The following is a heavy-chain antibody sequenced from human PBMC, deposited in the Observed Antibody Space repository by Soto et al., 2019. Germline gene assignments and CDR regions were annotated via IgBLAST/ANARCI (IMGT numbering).Heavy chain of an antibody. D-gene: IGHD5-12*01. Sequence: QVQLVQSGAEVKKPGSSVKVSCKASGGTFSSYTISWVRQAPGQGLEWMGRIIPILGIANYAQKFQGRVTITADKSTSTAYMELSSLRSEDTAVYYCARGRGYSGYDGGFDYWGQGTLVTVSS. CDR2: IIPILGIA. V-gene: IGHV1-69*02. CDR3: ARGRGYSGYDGGFDY. J-gene: IGHJ4*02. CDR1: GGTFSSYT.